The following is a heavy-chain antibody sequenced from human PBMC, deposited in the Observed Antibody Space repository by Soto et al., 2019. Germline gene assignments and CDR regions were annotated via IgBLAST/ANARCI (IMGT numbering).Heavy chain of an antibody. V-gene: IGHV3-48*02. CDR3: ARDPGGEYYGSGSYYDPFDI. Sequence: GGSLRLSCAASGFTFSSYSMNWVRQAPGKGLEWVSYISSSSSTIYYADSVKGRFTISRDNAKNSLYLQMNSLRDEDTAVYYCARDPGGEYYGSGSYYDPFDIWGQGTMVTVSS. CDR1: GFTFSSYS. J-gene: IGHJ3*02. D-gene: IGHD3-10*01. CDR2: ISSSSSTI.